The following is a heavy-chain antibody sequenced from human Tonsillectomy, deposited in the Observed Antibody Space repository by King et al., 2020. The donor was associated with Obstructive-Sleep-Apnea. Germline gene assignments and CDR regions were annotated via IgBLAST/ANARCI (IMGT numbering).Heavy chain of an antibody. CDR1: GGSISSYY. Sequence: VQLQESGPGLVKPSETLSLTCTVSGGSISSYYWSWIRPPPGKGLEWIGYVYYSGSTSYNPSLKSRVTISVDTSKKQFSLKLSSVTAADTAVYYCAISVDTAMVFDYWGQGTLVTVSS. CDR2: VYYSGST. D-gene: IGHD5-18*01. V-gene: IGHV4-59*08. CDR3: AISVDTAMVFDY. J-gene: IGHJ4*02.